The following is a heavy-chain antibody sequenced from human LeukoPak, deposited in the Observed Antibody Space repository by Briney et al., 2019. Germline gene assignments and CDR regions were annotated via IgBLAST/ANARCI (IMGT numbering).Heavy chain of an antibody. CDR1: GFSFSYYW. V-gene: IGHV3-7*01. CDR3: ARVPAGGDFWSGYYDYNWFDP. J-gene: IGHJ5*02. CDR2: IKQDGSEK. Sequence: GGSLRLSCAASGFSFSYYWMSWVRQAPGKGLEWVANIKQDGSEKHYVDSVKGRFTISRDNAKNSLYLQMNSLRAEDTAVYYCARVPAGGDFWSGYYDYNWFDPWGQGTLVTVSS. D-gene: IGHD3-3*01.